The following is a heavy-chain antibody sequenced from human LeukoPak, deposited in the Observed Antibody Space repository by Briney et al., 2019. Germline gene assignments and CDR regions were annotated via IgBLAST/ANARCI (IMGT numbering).Heavy chain of an antibody. CDR3: AIGYLGSMILPPFDY. CDR2: FDPEDGET. V-gene: IGHV1-24*01. CDR1: GYTLTELS. Sequence: ASVKVSCKVSGYTLTELSMHWVRQAPGKGLEWMGGFDPEDGETIYAQKFQGRVTMTADTSTSTAYMELRSLRSDDTAVYYCAIGYLGSMILPPFDYWGQGTLVTVSS. J-gene: IGHJ4*02. D-gene: IGHD3-16*01.